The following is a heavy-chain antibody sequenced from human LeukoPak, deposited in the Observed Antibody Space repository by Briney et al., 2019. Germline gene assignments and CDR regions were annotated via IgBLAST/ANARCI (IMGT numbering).Heavy chain of an antibody. Sequence: SQTLSLTCTVSGDSISSGDYYWTWIRQPPGKGLEWIGYIYYSGTTYYNPSLKSRVTISVDTSKNQFSLKLSSVTAADTAVYYRARAGRGYYYYYGMDVWGQGTTVTVSS. CDR2: IYYSGTT. J-gene: IGHJ6*02. CDR1: GDSISSGDYY. V-gene: IGHV4-30-4*01. CDR3: ARAGRGYYYYYGMDV. D-gene: IGHD3-10*01.